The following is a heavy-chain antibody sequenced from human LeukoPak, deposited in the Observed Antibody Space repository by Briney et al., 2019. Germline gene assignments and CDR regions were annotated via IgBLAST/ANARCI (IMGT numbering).Heavy chain of an antibody. CDR1: GGSISSSSYY. V-gene: IGHV4-39*07. CDR2: IYYSGST. J-gene: IGHJ4*02. Sequence: SETLSLTCTVSGGSISSSSYYWGWIRQPPGKGLEWIGSIYYSGSTYYNPSLKSRVTISVDTSKNQFSLKLSSVTAADTAVYYCARGRVLGFDYWGQGTLVTVSS. CDR3: ARGRVLGFDY. D-gene: IGHD3-10*01.